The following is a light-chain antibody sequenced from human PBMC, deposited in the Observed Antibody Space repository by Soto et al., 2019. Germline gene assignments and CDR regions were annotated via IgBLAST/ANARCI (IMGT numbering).Light chain of an antibody. J-gene: IGKJ3*01. V-gene: IGKV1-27*01. Sequence: DIQMTQSPTSLSASVGDRGTITCRASQDIRNVVAWYQQNPGKAPKLLIYAASTLQSGVPSRFSGSGSGTDFTLTINSLQPEDVATYSCQKYSSVPVFGPGTKVEIK. CDR1: QDIRNV. CDR2: AAS. CDR3: QKYSSVPV.